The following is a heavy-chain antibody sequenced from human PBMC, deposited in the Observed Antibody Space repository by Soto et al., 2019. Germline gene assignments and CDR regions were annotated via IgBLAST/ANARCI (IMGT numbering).Heavy chain of an antibody. Sequence: QVQLQESGPGLVKPSQTLSLTCTVSGGSISSGGYYWSWIRQHPGQGLEWIGYIYYSGSTYYNPSLKSRVTLSVDTSKNQFSLKLSSVTAADTAVYYCATGGIAAAGFDYWGQGTLVTVSS. CDR2: IYYSGST. V-gene: IGHV4-31*03. D-gene: IGHD6-13*01. CDR3: ATGGIAAAGFDY. J-gene: IGHJ4*02. CDR1: GGSISSGGYY.